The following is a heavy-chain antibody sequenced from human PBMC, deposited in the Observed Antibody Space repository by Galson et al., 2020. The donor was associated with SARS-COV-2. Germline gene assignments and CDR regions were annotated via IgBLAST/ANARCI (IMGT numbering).Heavy chain of an antibody. CDR2: ITGSGDST. Sequence: GESPKISCAASGFNFRTYAMTWVRQAPGQGLEWVSAITGSGDSTFYADPVKGRFTISRDNSKNTLYLQMHSLRADDTAVYYCAKEGHRSSAYYDHMDVGGKGTTVTVSS. CDR3: AKEGHRSSAYYDHMDV. CDR1: GFNFRTYA. V-gene: IGHV3-23*01. D-gene: IGHD6-6*01. J-gene: IGHJ6*03.